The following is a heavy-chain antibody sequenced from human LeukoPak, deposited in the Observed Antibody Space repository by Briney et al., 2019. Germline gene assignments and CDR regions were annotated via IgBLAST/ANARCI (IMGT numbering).Heavy chain of an antibody. CDR1: GFTFSSYG. Sequence: GRSLRLSCAASGFTFSSYGMHWVRQAPGKGLEWVAVISYDGSNKYYADSVKGRFTISRDNSKNTLYLQMNSLRAEDTAVYYCAKKCPYGTDAFDIWGQGTMVTVSS. V-gene: IGHV3-30*18. D-gene: IGHD4-17*01. CDR3: AKKCPYGTDAFDI. J-gene: IGHJ3*02. CDR2: ISYDGSNK.